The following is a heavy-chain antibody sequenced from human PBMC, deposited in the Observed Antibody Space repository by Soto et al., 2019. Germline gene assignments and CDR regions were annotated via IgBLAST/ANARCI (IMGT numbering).Heavy chain of an antibody. CDR1: GFSFSSYA. CDR3: AKGGSTSCYAGVDY. D-gene: IGHD2-2*01. Sequence: EVQLLESGGGLVQPGGSLRLSCAASGFSFSSYAMSWVRQAPGKGLEWVSAISGSDGSTFYAVSVKGRFTISRDNSKNTLYLLMDSLRTEDTAVYYCAKGGSTSCYAGVDYWGQGTLVTVSS. V-gene: IGHV3-23*01. CDR2: ISGSDGST. J-gene: IGHJ4*02.